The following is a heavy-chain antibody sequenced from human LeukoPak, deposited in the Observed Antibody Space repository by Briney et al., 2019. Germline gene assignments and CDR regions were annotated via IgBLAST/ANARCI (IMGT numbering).Heavy chain of an antibody. CDR1: GGTFSSYA. D-gene: IGHD5-18*01. V-gene: IGHV1-69*05. Sequence: SVKVSCKASGGTFSSYAISWVRQAPGQGLEWIGGIIPIFGTANYAQKFQGRVTITTDESTSTAYMELSSLRSEDTAVYYCACSGYSYDNFDYWGQGTLVTVSS. J-gene: IGHJ4*02. CDR2: IIPIFGTA. CDR3: ACSGYSYDNFDY.